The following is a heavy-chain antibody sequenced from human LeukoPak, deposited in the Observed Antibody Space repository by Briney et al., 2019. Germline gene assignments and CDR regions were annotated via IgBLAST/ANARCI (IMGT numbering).Heavy chain of an antibody. CDR3: ARDGAHYGSGSYLDY. D-gene: IGHD3-10*01. CDR1: GGTFSSYA. J-gene: IGHJ4*02. CDR2: IIPIFGTA. V-gene: IGHV1-69*13. Sequence: ASVKVSCKASGGTFSSYAISWVRQAPGQGLEWMGGIIPIFGTANYAQKFQGRVTITADESTSPAYMELSSLRSEDTAVYYCARDGAHYGSGSYLDYWGQGTLVTVSS.